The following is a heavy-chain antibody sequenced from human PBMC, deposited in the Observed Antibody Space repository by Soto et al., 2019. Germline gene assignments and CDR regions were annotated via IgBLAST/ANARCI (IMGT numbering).Heavy chain of an antibody. CDR3: ARVGRGTATTVIYAFDI. V-gene: IGHV4-34*01. CDR1: GGSVNSGNYY. CDR2: MSHSGGP. D-gene: IGHD1-1*01. J-gene: IGHJ3*02. Sequence: QVQLQQWGAGLLKPSETLSLTCAVFGGSVNSGNYYWSWIRQPPGKGLEWIGEMSHSGGPPFNPSLKRRVAIPGDTPKTQSSLKMATVPAPYTALYYWARVGRGTATTVIYAFDICGPGKLVTGPS.